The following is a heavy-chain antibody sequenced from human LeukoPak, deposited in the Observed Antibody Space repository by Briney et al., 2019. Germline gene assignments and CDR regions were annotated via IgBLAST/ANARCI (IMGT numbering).Heavy chain of an antibody. D-gene: IGHD3-22*01. CDR2: ISSSSSTI. V-gene: IGHV3-48*01. CDR3: AKDKGIVVVTTFDY. CDR1: GFTFSSYN. Sequence: GGSLRLSCAASGFTFSSYNMNWVRQAPGKGLEWVSYISSSSSTIYYADSVKGRFTISRDNSKNTLYLQMNSLRAEDTAVYYCAKDKGIVVVTTFDYWGQGTLVTVSS. J-gene: IGHJ4*02.